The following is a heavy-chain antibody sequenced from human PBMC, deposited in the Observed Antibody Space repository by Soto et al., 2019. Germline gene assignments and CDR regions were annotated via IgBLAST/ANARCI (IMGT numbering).Heavy chain of an antibody. CDR1: GGFVTSGSYY. J-gene: IGHJ3*02. V-gene: IGHV4-34*01. D-gene: IGHD1-1*01. CDR3: ARVERGTATTVVDAFDI. CDR2: MSHSGGT. Sequence: QVQLQQWGAGLLKPSETLSLTCAVYGGFVTSGSYYWSWIRQPPGKGLEWIGEMSHSGGTHFNPSLKSRVPISGDTSNNQFTLKLSSVTAADTALYYCARVERGTATTVVDAFDIWGPGTMVTVSS.